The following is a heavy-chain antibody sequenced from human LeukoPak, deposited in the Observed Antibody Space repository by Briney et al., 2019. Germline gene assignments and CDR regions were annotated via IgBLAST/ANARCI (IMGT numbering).Heavy chain of an antibody. D-gene: IGHD6-19*01. CDR3: AKDWSSGD. J-gene: IGHJ4*02. CDR1: GFTFSSSA. CDR2: ISSNGGYT. Sequence: GGSLRLSCAASGFTFSSSAMSWVRQAPGKGLEWVSAISSNGGYTYYADSVQGRFTISRDNPKNTLYLQMNSLRAEDTAVYYCAKDWSSGDWGQGTLVTVSS. V-gene: IGHV3-23*01.